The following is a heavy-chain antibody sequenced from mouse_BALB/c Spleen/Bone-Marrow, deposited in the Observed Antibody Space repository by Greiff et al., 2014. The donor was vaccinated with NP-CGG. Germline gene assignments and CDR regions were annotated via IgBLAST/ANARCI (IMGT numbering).Heavy chain of an antibody. D-gene: IGHD2-3*01. Sequence: QVQLQQSGAELARPGASVKMSCRASGYTFTTYTIHWVRQRPGQGLGWIGYINPTSGYTNYNQKFKDKATLTADKSSSTAYMQLSSLTSGDSAVYYCARRDDGYVYFDYWGQGTTLTVSS. V-gene: IGHV1-4*01. CDR3: ARRDDGYVYFDY. CDR2: INPTSGYT. CDR1: GYTFTTYT. J-gene: IGHJ2*01.